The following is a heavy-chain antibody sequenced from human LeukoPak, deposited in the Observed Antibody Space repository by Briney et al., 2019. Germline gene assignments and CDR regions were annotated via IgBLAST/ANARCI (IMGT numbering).Heavy chain of an antibody. CDR3: ANRGYSYGPTD. CDR1: GGSISSSSYY. CDR2: IYYSGST. Sequence: PSETLSLTCTVPGGSISSSSYYWGWIRQPPGKGLEWIGSIYYSGSTYYNPSLKSRVTISVDTSKNQFSLKLSSVTAADTAVYYCANRGYSYGPTDWGQGTLVTVSS. V-gene: IGHV4-39*01. D-gene: IGHD5-18*01. J-gene: IGHJ4*02.